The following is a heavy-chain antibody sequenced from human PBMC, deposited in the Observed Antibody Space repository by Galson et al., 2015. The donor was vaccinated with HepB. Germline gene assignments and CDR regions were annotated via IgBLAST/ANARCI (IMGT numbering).Heavy chain of an antibody. J-gene: IGHJ3*02. CDR3: ARERGTTVTTTAFDI. CDR1: GGSISSGGYY. D-gene: IGHD4-17*01. Sequence: TLSLTCTVSGGSISSGGYYWSWIRQHPGKGLEWIGYIYYSGSTYYNPSLKSRVTISVDTSKNQFSLKLSSVTAADTAVYYCARERGTTVTTTAFDIWGQGTMVTVSS. CDR2: IYYSGST. V-gene: IGHV4-31*03.